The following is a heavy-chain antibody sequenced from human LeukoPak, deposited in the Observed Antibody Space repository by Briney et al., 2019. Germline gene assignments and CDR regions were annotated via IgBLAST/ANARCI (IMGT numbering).Heavy chain of an antibody. V-gene: IGHV1-2*02. Sequence: ASVKVSCKASGYTFTGYYMHWVRQAPGQGLEWMGWINPNSGGTNYAQKFQGRVTMTRDTSISTAYMELSRLRSDDTAEYYCARDPDIVATISGYWGQGTLVTVSS. D-gene: IGHD5-12*01. CDR1: GYTFTGYY. CDR3: ARDPDIVATISGY. CDR2: INPNSGGT. J-gene: IGHJ4*02.